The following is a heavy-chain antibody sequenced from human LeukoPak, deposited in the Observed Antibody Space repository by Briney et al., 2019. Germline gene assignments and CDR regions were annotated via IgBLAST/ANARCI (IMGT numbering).Heavy chain of an antibody. CDR1: GGSISSSSYY. V-gene: IGHV4-39*07. J-gene: IGHJ2*01. CDR3: ARLPKYDSSGYYSADNWYFDL. Sequence: SETLSLTCTVSGGSISSSSYYWGWIRQPPGKGLEWIGSIYYSGSTYYNPSLKSRVTISVDTSKNQFSLKLSSVTAADTAVYYCARLPKYDSSGYYSADNWYFDLWGRGTLVTVSS. D-gene: IGHD3-22*01. CDR2: IYYSGST.